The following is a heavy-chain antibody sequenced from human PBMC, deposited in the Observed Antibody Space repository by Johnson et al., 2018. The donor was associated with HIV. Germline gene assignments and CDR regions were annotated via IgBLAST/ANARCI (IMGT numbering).Heavy chain of an antibody. V-gene: IGHV3-66*01. J-gene: IGHJ3*02. CDR3: ASGDTAMGYDAFDI. D-gene: IGHD5-18*01. Sequence: MLLVESGGGLVQPGGSLRLSCASGFTVSTNYMSWVRQAPGKGLEWVSVIYSGDTTYYADSVKGRFTISRDNAKNSLYLQMNSLRAEDTAVYYCASGDTAMGYDAFDIWGQGTMVTVSS. CDR2: IYSGDTT. CDR1: GFTVSTNY.